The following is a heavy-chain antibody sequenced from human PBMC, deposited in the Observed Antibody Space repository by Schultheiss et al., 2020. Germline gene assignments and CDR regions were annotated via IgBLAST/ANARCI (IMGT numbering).Heavy chain of an antibody. CDR1: GYTFTRYY. Sequence: ASVKVSCKASGYTFTRYYMKWVRQAPGQGLEWMGWISAYNGNTNYAQKLQGRVTMTTDTSTSTAYMELRSLRSDDTAVYYCARSSRPHRSPLRVPVDYWGQGTLVTVSS. CDR2: ISAYNGNT. J-gene: IGHJ4*02. CDR3: ARSSRPHRSPLRVPVDY. V-gene: IGHV1-18*04. D-gene: IGHD3-16*01.